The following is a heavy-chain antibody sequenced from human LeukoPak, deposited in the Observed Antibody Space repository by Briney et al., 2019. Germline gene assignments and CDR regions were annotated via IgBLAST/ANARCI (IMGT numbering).Heavy chain of an antibody. CDR3: ARGRGDSGYDSFDY. J-gene: IGHJ4*02. V-gene: IGHV3-33*01. CDR2: IWYDGSNK. CDR1: GFTFSSYG. Sequence: TGGSLRLSCAASGFTFSSYGMHWVRQAPGKGLEWVAVIWYDGSNKYYAHSVKGRFTISRDNYKNTLYLQMKSLRSEDTAVYYCARGRGDSGYDSFDYWGQGTLVTVSS. D-gene: IGHD5-12*01.